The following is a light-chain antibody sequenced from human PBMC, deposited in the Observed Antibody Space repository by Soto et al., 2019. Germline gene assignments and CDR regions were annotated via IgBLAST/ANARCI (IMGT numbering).Light chain of an antibody. CDR1: QSISSY. Sequence: MYQYQTSLSASVGDRVTITCRASQSISSYLNWYQQKPGKAPKLLIYAASSLQSGVPSRFSGSGSGTDFTLTISSLQTEDFATYYSLQSYSTLWTFGQGIRVDIK. V-gene: IGKV1-39*01. CDR2: AAS. J-gene: IGKJ1*01. CDR3: LQSYSTLWT.